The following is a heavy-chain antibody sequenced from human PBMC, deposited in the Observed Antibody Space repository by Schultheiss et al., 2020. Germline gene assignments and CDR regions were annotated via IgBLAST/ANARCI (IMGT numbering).Heavy chain of an antibody. CDR3: ARDADSYGSDY. J-gene: IGHJ4*02. D-gene: IGHD5-18*01. Sequence: GESLQISCAASGFTFSSYSMNWVRQAPGKGLEWVSSISSSSSYIYYADSVKGRFTISRDNAKNSLYLQMNSLRAEDTAVYYCARDADSYGSDYWGQGTLVTVSS. CDR2: ISSSSSYI. V-gene: IGHV3-21*01. CDR1: GFTFSSYS.